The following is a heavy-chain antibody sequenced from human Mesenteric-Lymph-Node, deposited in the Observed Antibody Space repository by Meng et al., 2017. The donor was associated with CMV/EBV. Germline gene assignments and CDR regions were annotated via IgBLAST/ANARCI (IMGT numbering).Heavy chain of an antibody. CDR3: TRFSGTYHRD. D-gene: IGHD1-26*01. J-gene: IGHJ4*02. CDR2: VTSSGSDT. V-gene: IGHV3-23*05. Sequence: GGSLRLSCVASGFTFSNYAMHWVRQVPGKGLEWASVVTSSGSDTDYADSVKGRFTISRDNSKNTLFLQMNSLRAEDTAIYYCTRFSGTYHRDWGQGTLVTVSS. CDR1: GFTFSNYA.